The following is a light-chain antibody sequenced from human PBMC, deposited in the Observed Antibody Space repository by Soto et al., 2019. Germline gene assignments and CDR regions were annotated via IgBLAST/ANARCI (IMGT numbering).Light chain of an antibody. CDR1: QSVSSY. Sequence: EIVLAQSPATLSLSPGERATLSCRASQSVSSYLAWYQHKPGQAPRLLIYDASNRASGIPARFSGSGSGTDFTLTISSLEPEDFAVYYCQQRSIPFTFGPGTKVDIK. J-gene: IGKJ3*01. V-gene: IGKV3-11*01. CDR2: DAS. CDR3: QQRSIPFT.